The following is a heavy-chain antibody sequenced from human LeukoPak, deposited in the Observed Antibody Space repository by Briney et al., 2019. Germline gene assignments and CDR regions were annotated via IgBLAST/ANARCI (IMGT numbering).Heavy chain of an antibody. D-gene: IGHD1-26*01. J-gene: IGHJ4*02. Sequence: GGSLRLSCAGAGLSFSSDWMHLVREAPGKGLVWVSRINSDGSRTSYADSVKGRFTISRDNAKNTLYLQMNSLRAEDTAVYYCARGEAGRDFDYWGQGTLVTVSS. CDR2: INSDGSRT. CDR3: ARGEAGRDFDY. V-gene: IGHV3-74*01. CDR1: GLSFSSDW.